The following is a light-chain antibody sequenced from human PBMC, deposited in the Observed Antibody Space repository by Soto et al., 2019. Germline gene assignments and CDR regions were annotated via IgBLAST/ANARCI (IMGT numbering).Light chain of an antibody. CDR1: QILVDRDGNTY. V-gene: IGKV2-30*01. Sequence: DVVMTQSPLSLPVTLGQPASISCSSSQILVDRDGNTYFNWYQRRPGQPPRRLIYKISYRDSGVPDRFSGSGSGTYVTLKISRVEAEYVGFYYCMQGTLWPWTFGQGTKVEIK. CDR3: MQGTLWPWT. J-gene: IGKJ1*01. CDR2: KIS.